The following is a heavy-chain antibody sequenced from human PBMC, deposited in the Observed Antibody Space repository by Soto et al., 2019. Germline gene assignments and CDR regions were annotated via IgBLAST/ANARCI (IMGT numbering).Heavy chain of an antibody. V-gene: IGHV3-53*01. Sequence: GGSLRLSCAASGFTVSSNYMSWVRQAPGKGLEWVSVIYSGGSTYYADSVKGRFTISRDNSKNTLYLQMNSLRAEDTAVYYCARDRYGRWLRFDYWGQGTLVTVSS. D-gene: IGHD5-12*01. CDR1: GFTVSSNY. CDR2: IYSGGST. CDR3: ARDRYGRWLRFDY. J-gene: IGHJ4*02.